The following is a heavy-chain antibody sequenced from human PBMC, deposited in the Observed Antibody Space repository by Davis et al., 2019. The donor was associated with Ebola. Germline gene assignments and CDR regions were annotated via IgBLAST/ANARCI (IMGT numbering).Heavy chain of an antibody. CDR2: ISYDGSNK. CDR1: GFTFSSYA. V-gene: IGHV3-30-3*01. J-gene: IGHJ5*02. D-gene: IGHD2-2*02. Sequence: GESLKISCAASGFTFSSYAMHWVRQAPGKGLEWVAVISYDGSNKYYADSVKGRFTISRDNSKNTLYLQMNSLRAEDTAVYYCARGCSSTSCYKRARGPHWFDPWGQGTLVTVSS. CDR3: ARGCSSTSCYKRARGPHWFDP.